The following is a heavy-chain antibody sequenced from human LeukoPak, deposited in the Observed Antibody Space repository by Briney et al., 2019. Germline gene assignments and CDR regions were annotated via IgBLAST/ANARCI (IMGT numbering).Heavy chain of an antibody. CDR2: ISYDGSNK. CDR1: GFTFSSYA. V-gene: IGHV3-30-3*01. CDR3: ARDKDEALDY. J-gene: IGHJ4*02. Sequence: PGRALRLSCAASGFTFSSYAMHWVRQAPGKGLEWVEVISYDGSNKYYADSVNGRFTISRDNSKNTLYLQMNSLRAEDTAVYYCARDKDEALDYWGQGTLVTVSS.